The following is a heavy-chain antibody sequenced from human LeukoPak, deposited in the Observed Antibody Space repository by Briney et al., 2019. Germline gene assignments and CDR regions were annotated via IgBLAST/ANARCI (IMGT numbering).Heavy chain of an antibody. V-gene: IGHV3-23*01. J-gene: IGHJ6*04. D-gene: IGHD3-10*01. Sequence: GGSLRLSCAASGFTFSDFAMSWVRQAPGKGLEWVSGTIGSGATTFYADSVKGRFTISRDNSKNTLFLQMNSLRAEDTAVYYCARGLMVRGGMDVWGKGTTVTVSS. CDR3: ARGLMVRGGMDV. CDR2: TIGSGATT. CDR1: GFTFSDFA.